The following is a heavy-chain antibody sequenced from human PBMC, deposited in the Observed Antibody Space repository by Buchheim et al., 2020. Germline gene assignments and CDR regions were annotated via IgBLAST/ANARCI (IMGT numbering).Heavy chain of an antibody. D-gene: IGHD3-22*01. Sequence: EVQLAESGGGLVQPGGSLRLSCVASGFTFSDHYMDWVRQAPGKGLEWVGRIRDKSHSSSTEYAPSVKGSFTISKDASKNSTYLQMNSLKTEDTAVYYCARDLDSSAAFFDYWGQGTL. CDR2: IRDKSHSSST. J-gene: IGHJ4*02. CDR3: ARDLDSSAAFFDY. V-gene: IGHV3-72*01. CDR1: GFTFSDHY.